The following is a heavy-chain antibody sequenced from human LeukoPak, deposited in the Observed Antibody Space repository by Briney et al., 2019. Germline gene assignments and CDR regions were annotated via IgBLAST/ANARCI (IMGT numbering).Heavy chain of an antibody. CDR2: INPNSGGT. CDR1: GYTFTGYY. D-gene: IGHD3-10*01. Sequence: ASVKVSCKASGYTFTGYYMHWVRQARGQGLEWMGWINPNSGGTNYAQKFKGRVTMTRDTSISTAYMELSSLRSDDTAVYYCARDQLGALDIWGQGTKVTVSS. V-gene: IGHV1-2*02. J-gene: IGHJ3*02. CDR3: ARDQLGALDI.